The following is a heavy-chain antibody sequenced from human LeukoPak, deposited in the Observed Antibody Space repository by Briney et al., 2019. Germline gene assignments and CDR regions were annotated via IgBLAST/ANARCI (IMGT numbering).Heavy chain of an antibody. D-gene: IGHD3-10*01. CDR1: GGSISSRNW. J-gene: IGHJ6*02. CDR3: ARDPRLWFGELLVYYYGMDL. CDR2: IYHSGST. Sequence: SETLSLTYAVSGGSISSRNWWSWVRQPPGKGLEWIGEIYHSGSTNYNPSLKSRVTISVDKSKNQFSLKLSSVTAADTAVYYCARDPRLWFGELLVYYYGMDLWGQATTVTVSS. V-gene: IGHV4-4*02.